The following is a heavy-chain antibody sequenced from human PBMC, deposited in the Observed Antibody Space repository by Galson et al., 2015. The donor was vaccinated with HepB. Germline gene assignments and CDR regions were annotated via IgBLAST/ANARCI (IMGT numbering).Heavy chain of an antibody. CDR2: FDPEDGET. Sequence: SVKVSCKVSGYTLTELSMHWVRQAPGKGLEWMGGFDPEDGETIYAQKFQGRVTMTEDTSTDTAYMELSSLRSEGTAVYYCATVGYCSSTSCETYYYMDVWGKGTTVTVSS. CDR1: GYTLTELS. D-gene: IGHD2-2*01. V-gene: IGHV1-24*01. J-gene: IGHJ6*03. CDR3: ATVGYCSSTSCETYYYMDV.